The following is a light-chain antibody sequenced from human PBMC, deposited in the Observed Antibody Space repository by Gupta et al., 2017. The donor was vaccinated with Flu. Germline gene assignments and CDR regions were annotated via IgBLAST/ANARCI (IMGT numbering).Light chain of an antibody. CDR1: SSDIGGVDY. J-gene: IGLJ3*02. V-gene: IGLV2-14*01. CDR3: NSFTSSTTPGV. CDR2: AVS. Sequence: TISCIGTSSDIGGVDYASCHQQHPGKAPRLIIYAVSRRPSGVAYRFSGSKSGNTASLTISGLQADDEAHYFCNSFTSSTTPGVFGGGTKLTVL.